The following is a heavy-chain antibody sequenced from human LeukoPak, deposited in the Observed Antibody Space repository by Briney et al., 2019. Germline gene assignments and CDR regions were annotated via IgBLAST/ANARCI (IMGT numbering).Heavy chain of an antibody. CDR1: GGSHSSYY. CDR3: ARETPDDYGDPYYFDY. Sequence: PSETLSLTCTVSGGSHSSYYWSWIRQPPGKGLECIGYIYYSGSTNYNPSLTSRVTISVDTSKNQFSLKLSSVTAADTAVYYCARETPDDYGDPYYFDYWGQGTLVTVSS. V-gene: IGHV4-59*01. D-gene: IGHD4-17*01. CDR2: IYYSGST. J-gene: IGHJ4*02.